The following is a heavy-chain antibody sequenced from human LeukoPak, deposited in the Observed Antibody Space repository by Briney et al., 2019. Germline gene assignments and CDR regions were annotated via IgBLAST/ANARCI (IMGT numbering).Heavy chain of an antibody. V-gene: IGHV4-39*07. Sequence: SETLSLTCTVSGGSISSSSYYWGWVRQPPGKGLEWIGSIYYSGSTNYNPSLKSRVTISVDTSKNQFSLKLSSVTAADTAVYYCARSPGAVITFDYWGQGTLVTVSS. J-gene: IGHJ4*02. D-gene: IGHD3-22*01. CDR1: GGSISSSSYY. CDR3: ARSPGAVITFDY. CDR2: IYYSGST.